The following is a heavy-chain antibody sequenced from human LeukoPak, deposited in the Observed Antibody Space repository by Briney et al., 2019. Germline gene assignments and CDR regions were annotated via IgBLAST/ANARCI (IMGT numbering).Heavy chain of an antibody. J-gene: IGHJ4*02. Sequence: PVGALRLSCAASGFTFSYYGMHWVRQAPRKGLEWVAFIRFDGSNKYYADSVQGRLTISRDNSQNTLYLQINSLTPEDTDVYYCANSDYWGQGTMVTVSS. V-gene: IGHV3-30*02. CDR3: ANSDY. CDR1: GFTFSYYG. CDR2: IRFDGSNK.